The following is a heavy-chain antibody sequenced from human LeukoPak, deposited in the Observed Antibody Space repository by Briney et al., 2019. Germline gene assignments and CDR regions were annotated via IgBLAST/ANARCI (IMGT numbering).Heavy chain of an antibody. CDR2: MNPNSGNT. CDR3: ARGAGSVVRGDVHFDY. CDR1: GYTFTSYD. Sequence: ASVKVSCKASGYTFTSYDINWVRQATGQGLEWMGWMNPNSGNTGYAQKFQGRVTMTRNTSISTAYMELSSLRSEDTAVYYCARGAGSVVRGDVHFDYWGQGSLVTVSS. J-gene: IGHJ4*02. V-gene: IGHV1-8*01. D-gene: IGHD3-10*01.